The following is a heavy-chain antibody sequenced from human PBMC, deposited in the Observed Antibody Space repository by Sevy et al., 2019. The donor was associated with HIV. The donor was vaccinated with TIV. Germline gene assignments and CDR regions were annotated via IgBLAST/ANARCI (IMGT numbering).Heavy chain of an antibody. CDR3: ARDKVVRRLLISRLGD. V-gene: IGHV1-2*02. CDR1: GYTFTDYH. D-gene: IGHD3-10*01. Sequence: ASVKVSCKASGYTFTDYHIHWVRQTPTQGLEWVGWINPAGGGTNYAQSFRGRVTMTRDTSISTAYMEVTRLGSVDTVVYYCARDKVVRRLLISRLGDWGQGTLVTVSS. CDR2: INPAGGGT. J-gene: IGHJ4*02.